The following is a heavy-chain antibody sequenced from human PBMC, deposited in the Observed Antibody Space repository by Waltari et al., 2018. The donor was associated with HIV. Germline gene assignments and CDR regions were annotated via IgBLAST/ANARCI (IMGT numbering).Heavy chain of an antibody. CDR1: GFTVSSTH. V-gene: IGHV3-66*01. Sequence: EVQLVESGCGMVQPGGSLRLSFVAFGFTVSSTHLSWVRQAPGKGLEWVSLISSGGGTYYADSVKGRFTIYRDNTKNTLYLQMSSLRAEDTAVFYCATSSSGYLDYWGQGTLITVSS. CDR3: ATSSSGYLDY. D-gene: IGHD3-22*01. J-gene: IGHJ4*02. CDR2: ISSGGGT.